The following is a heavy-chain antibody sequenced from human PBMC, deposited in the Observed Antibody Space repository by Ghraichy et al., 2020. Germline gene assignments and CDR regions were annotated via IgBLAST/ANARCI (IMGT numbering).Heavy chain of an antibody. CDR1: GGSFSGYY. CDR2: INHSGST. D-gene: IGHD4-23*01. J-gene: IGHJ3*02. Sequence: SETLSLTCAVYGGSFSGYYWSWIRQPPGKGLEWIGEINHSGSTNYNPSLKSRVTISVDTSKNQFSLKLSSVTAADTAVYYCAVDTVVNGIRAYDAFDIWGQGTMVTVSS. V-gene: IGHV4-34*01. CDR3: AVDTVVNGIRAYDAFDI.